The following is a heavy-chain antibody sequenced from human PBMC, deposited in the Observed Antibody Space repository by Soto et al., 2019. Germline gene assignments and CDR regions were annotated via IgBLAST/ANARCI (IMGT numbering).Heavy chain of an antibody. Sequence: VQLVESGGGVVQPGTSLRLSCAASGFTFSSYAIHWVRQAPGEGLEWVSAISGSGGSTYYADSVKGRFTISRDNSKNTLYLQMNSLRAEDTAVYYCAKHGFGELFDYWGQGTLVTVSS. CDR1: GFTFSSYA. CDR2: ISGSGGST. V-gene: IGHV3-23*04. D-gene: IGHD3-10*01. J-gene: IGHJ4*02. CDR3: AKHGFGELFDY.